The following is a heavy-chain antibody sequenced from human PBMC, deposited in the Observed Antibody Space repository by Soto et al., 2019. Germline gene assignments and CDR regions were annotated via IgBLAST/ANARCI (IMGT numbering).Heavy chain of an antibody. J-gene: IGHJ6*02. V-gene: IGHV3-74*01. CDR2: IDNAGSSA. CDR3: TRVGGSVSGMDV. Sequence: EVQLVESGGGLVQPGGSLRLSCAASGFTFSIYWMHWVRQAPGKGPVWVSRIDNAGSSARYADSVKGRFTISRDNDKNTVYLQMNSLRDEDTAVYYCTRVGGSVSGMDVWGQGTTVTVSS. D-gene: IGHD1-26*01. CDR1: GFTFSIYW.